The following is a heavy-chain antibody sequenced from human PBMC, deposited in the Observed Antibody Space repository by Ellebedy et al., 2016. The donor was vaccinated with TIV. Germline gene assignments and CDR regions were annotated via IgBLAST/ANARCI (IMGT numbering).Heavy chain of an antibody. D-gene: IGHD3-3*01. Sequence: ASVKVSXXASGYTFTSYAMHWVRQAPGQRLEWMGWINAGNGNTKYSQKFQGRVTITRDTSASTAYMELSSLRSEDTAVYYCARTRGLYDFWSGYYAFDIWGQGTMVTVSS. CDR2: INAGNGNT. CDR1: GYTFTSYA. V-gene: IGHV1-3*01. CDR3: ARTRGLYDFWSGYYAFDI. J-gene: IGHJ3*02.